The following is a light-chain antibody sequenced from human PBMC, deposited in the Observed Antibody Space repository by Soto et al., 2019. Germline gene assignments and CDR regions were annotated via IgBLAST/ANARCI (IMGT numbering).Light chain of an antibody. J-gene: IGLJ1*01. CDR1: SSDVGGYNY. Sequence: QSALTQPPSASGSPGQSVTISCTGTSSDVGGYNYVSWYQQHPGKAPKLMIYEVSQRPSGVPDRFSGSKSGNTASLTVSELQAEDEADYYCNSYAGSNNVFGTGTKVTVL. CDR2: EVS. CDR3: NSYAGSNNV. V-gene: IGLV2-8*01.